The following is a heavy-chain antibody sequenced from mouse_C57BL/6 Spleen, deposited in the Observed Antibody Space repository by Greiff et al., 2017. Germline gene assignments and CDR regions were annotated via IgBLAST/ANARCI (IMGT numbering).Heavy chain of an antibody. Sequence: EVQLQQSGGGLVQPGGSLKLSCAASGFTFSDYGMAWVRQAPRKGPEWVAFISNLAYSIYYADTVTGRFTISRENAKNTLYLELSSLRSEDTAMYYCARYRDWYFDVWGTGTTVTVSS. CDR2: ISNLAYSI. CDR3: ARYRDWYFDV. CDR1: GFTFSDYG. J-gene: IGHJ1*03. V-gene: IGHV5-15*01.